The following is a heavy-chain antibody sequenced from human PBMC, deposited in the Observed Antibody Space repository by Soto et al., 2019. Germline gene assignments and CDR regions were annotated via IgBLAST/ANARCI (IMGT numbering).Heavy chain of an antibody. CDR2: INPSGGST. D-gene: IGHD3-3*01. Sequence: ASVKVSCKASGYTFTSYYMHWVRQAPGQGLEWMGIINPSGGSTSYAQKFQGRVTMPRDTSTSTVYMELSSLRSEDTAVYYCARDIFEGLTGVVTPNYYYGMDVWGQGTTVTVSS. CDR1: GYTFTSYY. V-gene: IGHV1-46*01. J-gene: IGHJ6*02. CDR3: ARDIFEGLTGVVTPNYYYGMDV.